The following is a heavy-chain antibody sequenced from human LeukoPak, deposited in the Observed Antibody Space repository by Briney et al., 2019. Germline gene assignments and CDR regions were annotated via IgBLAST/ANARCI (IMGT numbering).Heavy chain of an antibody. CDR1: GYTFTSYG. D-gene: IGHD6-13*01. J-gene: IGHJ4*02. Sequence: ASVKVSCKASGYTFTSYGIIWVRQAPGQGLEWMGWISAYNGNTNYAQKLQGRVTMTTDTSTSTAYMELRSLRSDDTAVYYCARDLPYIAAAGSRFDYWGQGTLVTVSS. CDR2: ISAYNGNT. V-gene: IGHV1-18*01. CDR3: ARDLPYIAAAGSRFDY.